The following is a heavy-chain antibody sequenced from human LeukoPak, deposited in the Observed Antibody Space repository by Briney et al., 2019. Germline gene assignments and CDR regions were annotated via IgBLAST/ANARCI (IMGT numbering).Heavy chain of an antibody. CDR3: AQTYCSSTSCYHYYFDS. CDR1: GFTFNSYN. CDR2: ISSSGTYS. D-gene: IGHD2-2*01. J-gene: IGHJ4*02. Sequence: GGSLRLSCAASGFTFNSYNMNWVRQAPGKGLEWVSSISSSGTYSSYADSVKGRFTISRDNAKNSLYLQMNSLRAEDTAVYYCAQTYCSSTSCYHYYFDSWGQGTLVTVSS. V-gene: IGHV3-21*01.